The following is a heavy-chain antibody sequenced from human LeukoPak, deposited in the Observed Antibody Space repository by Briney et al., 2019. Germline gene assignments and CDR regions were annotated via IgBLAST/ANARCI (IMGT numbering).Heavy chain of an antibody. CDR2: ISAYNGNT. J-gene: IGHJ4*02. Sequence: ASVKVSCKASGYTFTSYGISWVRQAPGQGLEWMGWISAYNGNTNYAQKLQGRVTMTTDTSTSTAYMELRSLRSDDTAVYYCARAEVSVGAIPHYYFDYWGQGTLVTVSS. CDR1: GYTFTSYG. V-gene: IGHV1-18*01. CDR3: ARAEVSVGAIPHYYFDY. D-gene: IGHD1-26*01.